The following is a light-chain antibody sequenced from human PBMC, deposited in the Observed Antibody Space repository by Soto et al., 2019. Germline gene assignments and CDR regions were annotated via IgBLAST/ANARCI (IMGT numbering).Light chain of an antibody. J-gene: IGKJ5*01. Sequence: EIVMTPSPVTLSVSPGERATLSCRSSQSVSSSYLAWYQQKPGQAPRLLMYGASSRATGIPDRFSGSGSGTDFTLTITSLRSEDSALYYCQQYNNWPPITFGQGTRLEI. CDR2: GAS. CDR1: QSVSSSY. V-gene: IGKV3D-15*01. CDR3: QQYNNWPPIT.